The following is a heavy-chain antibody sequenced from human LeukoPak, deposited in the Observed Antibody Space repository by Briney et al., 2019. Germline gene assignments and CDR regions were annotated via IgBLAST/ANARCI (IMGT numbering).Heavy chain of an antibody. Sequence: GGSLRLSCAASGFTFTKYWMTWVRQAPGKGLEWVGNIKQDGSDKNYMDSVKGRFTISRDNAKNSLYLQMNSLRAEDMALYYCAKANIRYNWAGGFDPWGQGTLVTVSS. D-gene: IGHD1-20*01. CDR2: IKQDGSDK. CDR1: GFTFTKYW. V-gene: IGHV3-7*03. CDR3: AKANIRYNWAGGFDP. J-gene: IGHJ5*02.